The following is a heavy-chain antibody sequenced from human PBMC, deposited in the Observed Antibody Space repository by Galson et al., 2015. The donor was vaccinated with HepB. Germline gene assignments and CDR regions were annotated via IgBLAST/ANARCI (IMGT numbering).Heavy chain of an antibody. V-gene: IGHV1-18*01. Sequence: SVKVSCKASGYTFTSYGISWVRQAPGQGLEWMGWISAYNGNTNYAQKLQGRVTMTTDTSTSTAYMELRSLRSDDTAVYYCARDRKAVPAAISYYYGMDVWGQGTTVTVSS. CDR3: ARDRKAVPAAISYYYGMDV. CDR2: ISAYNGNT. CDR1: GYTFTSYG. D-gene: IGHD2-2*02. J-gene: IGHJ6*02.